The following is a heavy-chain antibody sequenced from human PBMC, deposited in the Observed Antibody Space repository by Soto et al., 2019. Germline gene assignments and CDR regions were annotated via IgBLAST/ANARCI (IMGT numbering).Heavy chain of an antibody. CDR1: GFTFRSYA. V-gene: IGHV3-23*01. Sequence: EVQLLESGGGLVQPGGSLRLSCAVSGFTFRSYAMSWVRQAPGKGPEWVSVISAGGSNTYYAESVKGRFTISRDNSKNTLYLQMNSLRDEDTAVYYCAKKGPPRDAFVIWGQGTMVTVST. CDR2: ISAGGSNT. J-gene: IGHJ3*02. CDR3: AKKGPPRDAFVI.